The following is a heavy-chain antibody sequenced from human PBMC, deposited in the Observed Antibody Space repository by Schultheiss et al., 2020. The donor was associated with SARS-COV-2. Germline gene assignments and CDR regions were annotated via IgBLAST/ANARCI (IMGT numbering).Heavy chain of an antibody. J-gene: IGHJ3*02. V-gene: IGHV1-2*02. CDR3: ARSIAVAVPDAFDI. CDR2: INPNSGGT. D-gene: IGHD6-19*01. Sequence: ASVKVSCKASGYTFTGYYMHWVRQAPGQGLEWMGWINPNSGGTNYAQKFRGRVTITSDRSVSTAYMELSSLRSDDTAVYYCARSIAVAVPDAFDIWGQGTMVTVSS. CDR1: GYTFTGYY.